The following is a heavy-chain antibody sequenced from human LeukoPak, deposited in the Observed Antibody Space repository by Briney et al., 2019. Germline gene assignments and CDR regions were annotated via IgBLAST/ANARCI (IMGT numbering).Heavy chain of an antibody. J-gene: IGHJ3*02. CDR3: ARGRVYRAFDI. CDR1: GYTFTGYY. CDR2: INPNGGGT. V-gene: IGHV1-2*02. D-gene: IGHD2/OR15-2a*01. Sequence: ASVKVSCKTSGYTFTGYYIHWVRQAPGQGLEWIGWINPNGGGTNYSQNFQGRVTMTRDTSISTAYMDLSRLKYDDTAVYYCARGRVYRAFDIWGQGTMVTVSS.